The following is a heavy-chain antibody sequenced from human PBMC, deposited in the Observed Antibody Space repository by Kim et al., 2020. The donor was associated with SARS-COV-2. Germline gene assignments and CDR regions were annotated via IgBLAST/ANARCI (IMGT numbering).Heavy chain of an antibody. CDR1: GFTFSDYY. Sequence: GGSLRLSCAASGFTFSDYYMSWIRQAPGKGLEWVSYISSSGSTIYYADSVKGRFTISRDNAKNSLYLQMNSLRAEDTAVYYCARDRLAVAGPYYYYGMDVWGQGTTVTVSS. CDR3: ARDRLAVAGPYYYYGMDV. J-gene: IGHJ6*02. D-gene: IGHD6-19*01. V-gene: IGHV3-11*01. CDR2: ISSSGSTI.